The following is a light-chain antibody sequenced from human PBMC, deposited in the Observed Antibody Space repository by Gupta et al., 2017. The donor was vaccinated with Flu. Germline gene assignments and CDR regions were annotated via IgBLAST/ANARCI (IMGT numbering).Light chain of an antibody. J-gene: IGLJ2*01. CDR3: AAWEDSRRGL. CDR1: SSNIGSNF. Sequence: QSVLTQPPSASVTPGQTVTISCSGDSSNIGSNFVYWYQQFPGTAPTLLIWRNNQRPAGVPDRFSGSKSGTAASLAISGRRAEDEADYYGAAWEDSRRGLFGGGTKLTVL. CDR2: RNN. V-gene: IGLV1-47*01.